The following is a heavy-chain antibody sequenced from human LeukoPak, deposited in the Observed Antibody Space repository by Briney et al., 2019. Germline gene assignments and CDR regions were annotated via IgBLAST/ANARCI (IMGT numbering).Heavy chain of an antibody. CDR1: GGSISSGGYY. J-gene: IGHJ3*02. D-gene: IGHD6-13*01. V-gene: IGHV4-31*03. CDR2: IYYSGST. Sequence: SETLSLTCTVSGGSISSGGYYWSWIRQHPGKGLEWIGYIYYSGSTYYNPSLKSRVTISVGTSKNQFSLKLSSVTAADTAVYYCARAGAAAGMGDDAFDIWGQGTMVTVSS. CDR3: ARAGAAAGMGDDAFDI.